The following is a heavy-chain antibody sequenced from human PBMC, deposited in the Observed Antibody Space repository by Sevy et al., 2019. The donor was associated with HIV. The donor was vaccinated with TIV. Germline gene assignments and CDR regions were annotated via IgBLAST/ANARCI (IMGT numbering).Heavy chain of an antibody. V-gene: IGHV4-31*03. CDR2: IYYSGSS. J-gene: IGHJ4*02. D-gene: IGHD6-6*01. CDR3: ARGEYSSSSVDY. CDR1: GGSISSGGYY. Sequence: TLSLTCTVSGGSISSGGYYWSWIRQHPGKGLEWIGYIYYSGSSYYNPSLKSRVTISVDPSKNQFSLKLSSVTAADTAVYYCARGEYSSSSVDYWGQGTLVTVSS.